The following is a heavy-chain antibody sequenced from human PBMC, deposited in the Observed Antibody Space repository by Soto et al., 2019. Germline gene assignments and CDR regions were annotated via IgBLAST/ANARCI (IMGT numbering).Heavy chain of an antibody. Sequence: QVQLVQSGAEVKKPGSSVKVSCKASGGTFSSYTISWVRQAPGQGLEWMGRIIPILGIANYAQKFQGRVTITADKCKSTAYMELSSLRSEDTAVYYCARGGHCSSTSCGLTNYYYYYYMDVWGKGTTVTVSS. V-gene: IGHV1-69*02. CDR2: IIPILGIA. CDR3: ARGGHCSSTSCGLTNYYYYYYMDV. D-gene: IGHD2-2*01. CDR1: GGTFSSYT. J-gene: IGHJ6*03.